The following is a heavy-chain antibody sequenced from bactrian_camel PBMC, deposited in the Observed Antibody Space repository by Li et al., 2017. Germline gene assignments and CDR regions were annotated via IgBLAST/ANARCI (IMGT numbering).Heavy chain of an antibody. D-gene: IGHD2*01. CDR1: AYTYNSNC. V-gene: IGHV3S40*01. Sequence: VESGGGMVQPGGSLRLSCAASAYTYNSNCKGWFRQAPGKEREGVAAIYRGGGGNVYYADSVKDRLTISQDNAKNTVYLQMNRLKPEDTAMYYCAAVCSSRGGPWYQPIKYNYWGQGTQVTVS. J-gene: IGHJ4*01. CDR2: IYRGGGGNV. CDR3: AAVCSSRGGPWYQPIKYNY.